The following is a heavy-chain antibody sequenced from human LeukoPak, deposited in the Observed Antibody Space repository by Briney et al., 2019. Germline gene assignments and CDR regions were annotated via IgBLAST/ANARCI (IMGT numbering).Heavy chain of an antibody. Sequence: PSETRSLTCSVSGGAIGGHYWNWIRQAPGKGLEWIGHIFTSGLPNYLSYLKRRVTFSRDPARSRIYLRLPSVTAAHTAIYYCARSEEGRFYDSAGYCEPLDLWGQGIMVIVSS. V-gene: IGHV4-4*07. J-gene: IGHJ3*01. CDR3: ARSEEGRFYDSAGYCEPLDL. CDR2: IFTSGLP. D-gene: IGHD2-15*01. CDR1: GGAIGGHY.